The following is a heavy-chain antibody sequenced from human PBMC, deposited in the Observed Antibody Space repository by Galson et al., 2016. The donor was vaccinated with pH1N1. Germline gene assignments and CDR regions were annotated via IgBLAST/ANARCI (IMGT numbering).Heavy chain of an antibody. CDR3: AKVRGYSYGYGDY. V-gene: IGHV3-9*01. D-gene: IGHD5-18*01. J-gene: IGHJ4*02. CDR1: GFTFDDYA. CDR2: ISWNSGNI. Sequence: SLRLSCAASGFTFDDYAMHWVRQAPGKGLEWVSGISWNSGNIVYADSVKGRFTISRDNAKNSLYLQMNSLRAEDTALYYCAKVRGYSYGYGDYWGQGTLVTVSS.